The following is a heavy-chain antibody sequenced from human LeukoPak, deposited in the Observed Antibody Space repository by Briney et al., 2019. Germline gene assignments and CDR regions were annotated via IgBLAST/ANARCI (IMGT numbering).Heavy chain of an antibody. CDR2: IYYSGST. V-gene: IGHV4-31*03. Sequence: SETLSLTCTVSGGSISSGGYYWSWIRQHPGKGLEWIGYIYYSGSTYYNPSLKSRVTISVDTPKNQFSLKLSSVTAADTAVYYCAREFMVRGVTRFDPWGQGTLVTVSS. CDR1: GGSISSGGYY. J-gene: IGHJ5*02. CDR3: AREFMVRGVTRFDP. D-gene: IGHD3-10*01.